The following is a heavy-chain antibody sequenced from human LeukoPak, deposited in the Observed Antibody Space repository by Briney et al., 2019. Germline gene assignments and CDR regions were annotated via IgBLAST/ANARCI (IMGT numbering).Heavy chain of an antibody. V-gene: IGHV4-4*07. CDR1: GGSISSYY. D-gene: IGHD2-15*01. Sequence: SETLSLTCTVSGGSISSYYWSWIRQPAGKGLEWIGRIYTSGSTNYNPSLKSRVTMSVDTSKNQFSLKLSSVTAADTAVYYCARDLVHRSGGSCYYILDYWGQGTLVTVSS. J-gene: IGHJ4*02. CDR3: ARDLVHRSGGSCYYILDY. CDR2: IYTSGST.